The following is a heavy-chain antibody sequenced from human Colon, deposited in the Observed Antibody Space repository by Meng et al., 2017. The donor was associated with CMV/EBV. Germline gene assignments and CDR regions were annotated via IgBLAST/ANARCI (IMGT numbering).Heavy chain of an antibody. Sequence: GGSLRLSCVASGFTFSQYNMNWVRQAPGKGLEWVASTTPTGSYIYYADSMKGRFTVSRDNAKNSLFLQMNNLRVDDTAVYYCAKDLSGAVMGFDYWGQGTLVTVSS. CDR2: TTPTGSYI. D-gene: IGHD3-16*01. J-gene: IGHJ4*02. CDR3: AKDLSGAVMGFDY. V-gene: IGHV3-21*01. CDR1: GFTFSQYN.